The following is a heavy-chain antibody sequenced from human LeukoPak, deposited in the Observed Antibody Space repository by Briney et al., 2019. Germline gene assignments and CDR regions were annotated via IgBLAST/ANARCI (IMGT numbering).Heavy chain of an antibody. CDR1: GFTFSSYS. CDR2: ISSSSSTI. Sequence: GGSLRLSCAASGFTFSSYSMNWVRQAPGKGLEWVSYISSSSSTIYYADSVKGRFTISRDNAKNSLYLQMNSLRAEDTAVYYCARERVVRGVLNSPFDYWGQGTLVTVSS. CDR3: ARERVVRGVLNSPFDY. V-gene: IGHV3-48*04. J-gene: IGHJ4*02. D-gene: IGHD3-10*01.